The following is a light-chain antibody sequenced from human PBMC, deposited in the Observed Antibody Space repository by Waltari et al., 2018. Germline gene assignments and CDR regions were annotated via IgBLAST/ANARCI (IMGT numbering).Light chain of an antibody. CDR3: QQSYSTSPLT. Sequence: DIQLTQSPSSLSASVGASVTITCRASQSISSYLNWYQQKPGKAPKLLIYAASSLQSGVPSRFSGSGSGTDFTLTISSLQPEDFATYYCQQSYSTSPLTFGGGTKVEIK. CDR1: QSISSY. CDR2: AAS. J-gene: IGKJ4*01. V-gene: IGKV1-39*01.